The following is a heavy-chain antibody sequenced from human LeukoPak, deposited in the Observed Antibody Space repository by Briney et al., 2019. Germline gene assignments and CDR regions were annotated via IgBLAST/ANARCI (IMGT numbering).Heavy chain of an antibody. D-gene: IGHD6-19*01. CDR2: IRYDGSNK. CDR1: GFTFSSYG. V-gene: IGHV3-30*02. Sequence: TGGSLRLSCAASGFTFSSYGMHWVRQAPGKGLEWVAFIRYDGSNKYYADSVKGRFTISRDNSKNTLYLQMNSLRAEDTAVYYCARASIIAVADGDYWGQGTLVTVSS. J-gene: IGHJ4*02. CDR3: ARASIIAVADGDY.